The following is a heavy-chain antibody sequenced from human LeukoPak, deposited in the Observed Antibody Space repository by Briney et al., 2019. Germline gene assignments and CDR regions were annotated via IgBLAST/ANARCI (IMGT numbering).Heavy chain of an antibody. V-gene: IGHV1-2*04. J-gene: IGHJ3*02. D-gene: IGHD3-9*01. CDR3: ARGILTGYYRDAFDI. Sequence: ASVKVSCKASGYTFTGYYMHWVRQAPGQGLEWMGWINPNSGGTNYAQKFQGWVTMTRDTSISTAYMELSRLRSDDTAVYYCARGILTGYYRDAFDIWGQGTMVTVSS. CDR2: INPNSGGT. CDR1: GYTFTGYY.